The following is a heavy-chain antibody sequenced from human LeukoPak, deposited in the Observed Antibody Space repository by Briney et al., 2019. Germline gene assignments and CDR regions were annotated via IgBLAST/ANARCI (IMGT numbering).Heavy chain of an antibody. CDR2: VSGSGDNT. CDR1: GFTFSSHA. D-gene: IGHD5-18*01. Sequence: GGSLRLSCAASGFTFSSHAMSWVRQAPGEGVEWVSAVSGSGDNTYYADSVKGRFTISRDNSKNTLYLHMSSLRAEDTAVYYCACTAYYYYYLDVWGKGTTVTVSS. V-gene: IGHV3-23*01. CDR3: ACTAYYYYYLDV. J-gene: IGHJ6*03.